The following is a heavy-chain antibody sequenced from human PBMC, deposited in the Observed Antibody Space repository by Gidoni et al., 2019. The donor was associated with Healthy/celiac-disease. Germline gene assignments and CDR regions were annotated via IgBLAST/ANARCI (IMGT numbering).Heavy chain of an antibody. CDR1: GGSISSSSYY. CDR2: IYYSGRT. CDR3: ASSYYYDSSGYYGWFDP. J-gene: IGHJ5*02. D-gene: IGHD3-22*01. Sequence: QLQLQESGPGLVTPSETLSLTCTVSGGSISSSSYYWGWIRQPPGKGLEWIGSIYYSGRTYYNPSLKSRVTISVDTSKNQFSLKLSSVTAADTAVYYCASSYYYDSSGYYGWFDPWGQGTLVTVSS. V-gene: IGHV4-39*07.